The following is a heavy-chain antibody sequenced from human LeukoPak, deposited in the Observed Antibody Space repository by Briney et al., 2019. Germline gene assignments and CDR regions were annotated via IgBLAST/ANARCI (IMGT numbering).Heavy chain of an antibody. V-gene: IGHV3-66*01. D-gene: IGHD6-19*01. Sequence: PGGSLRLSCAAPGFTVSSNYMSWVRQAPGKGLEWVSVIYSGGSTYYADSVKGRFTISRDNSKNTLYLQMNSLRAEDTAVYYCARGPRYSSGWYYWYFDLWGRGTLVTVSS. CDR2: IYSGGST. J-gene: IGHJ2*01. CDR3: ARGPRYSSGWYYWYFDL. CDR1: GFTVSSNY.